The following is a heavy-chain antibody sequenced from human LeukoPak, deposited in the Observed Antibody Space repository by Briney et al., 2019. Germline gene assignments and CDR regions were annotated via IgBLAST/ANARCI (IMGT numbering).Heavy chain of an antibody. CDR1: GFTFSSYD. V-gene: IGHV3-30*02. J-gene: IGHJ4*02. D-gene: IGHD3-3*01. CDR2: IRYDGSKK. Sequence: GGSLRLSCAASGFTFSSYDMHWVRQAPGKGLEWVGFIRYDGSKKYYADSVKGRFTISRDNSKNTLYLQMNSLRAEDTAVYYCASATHVLRFLEWSWGQGTLVTVSS. CDR3: ASATHVLRFLEWS.